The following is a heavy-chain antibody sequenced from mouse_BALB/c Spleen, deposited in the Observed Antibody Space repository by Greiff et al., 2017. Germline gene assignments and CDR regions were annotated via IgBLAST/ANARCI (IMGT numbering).Heavy chain of an antibody. Sequence: QVQLQQSGAELMKPGASVKISCKATGYTFSSYWIEWVKQRPGHGLEWIGEILPGSGSTNYNEKFKGKATFTADTSSNTAYMQLSSLTSEDSAVYYCARKWSYYAMDYWGQGTSVTVSS. J-gene: IGHJ4*01. CDR3: ARKWSYYAMDY. V-gene: IGHV1-9*01. CDR2: ILPGSGST. D-gene: IGHD1-1*02. CDR1: GYTFSSYW.